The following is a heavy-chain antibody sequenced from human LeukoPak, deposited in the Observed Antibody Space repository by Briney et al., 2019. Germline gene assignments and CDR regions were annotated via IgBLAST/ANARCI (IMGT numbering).Heavy chain of an antibody. CDR2: IYSGGST. Sequence: GGSLRLSGAASGFTVSSNYMSWVRQAQGKGLEWVSVIYSGGSTYYADSVKGRFTISRDNSKNTLYLQMNSLRAEDTAVYYCARFTVTTFYFDYWGQGTLVTVSS. D-gene: IGHD4-17*01. J-gene: IGHJ4*02. V-gene: IGHV3-66*02. CDR3: ARFTVTTFYFDY. CDR1: GFTVSSNY.